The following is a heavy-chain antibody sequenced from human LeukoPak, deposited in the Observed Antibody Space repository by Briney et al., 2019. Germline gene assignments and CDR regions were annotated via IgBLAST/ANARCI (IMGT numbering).Heavy chain of an antibody. V-gene: IGHV3-23*01. CDR3: AKALGYCSGGSCYSLRYFDY. D-gene: IGHD2-15*01. J-gene: IGHJ4*02. CDR2: ISGSGGTT. CDR1: GFTFSSYA. Sequence: PGGPLRLSCAASGFTFSSYAMSWVRQAPGKGLEWVSAISGSGGTTYYADSVKGRFTISRDNSKNTLYLQMNSLRAEDTAVYYCAKALGYCSGGSCYSLRYFDYWGQGTLVTVSS.